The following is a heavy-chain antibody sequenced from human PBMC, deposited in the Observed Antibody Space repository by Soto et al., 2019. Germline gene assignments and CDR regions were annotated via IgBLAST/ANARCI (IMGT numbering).Heavy chain of an antibody. CDR2: IWYDGSNK. J-gene: IGHJ4*02. V-gene: IGHV3-33*01. CDR1: GFTFSSYG. Sequence: PGGSLRLSCAASGFTFSSYGMHWVRQAPGKGLEWVAVIWYDGSNKYYADSVKDRFTISRDNSKNTLYLQMNSLRAEDTAVYYCARDGCSSTSCYRIGASANLDYWGQGTLVTVSS. CDR3: ARDGCSSTSCYRIGASANLDY. D-gene: IGHD2-2*01.